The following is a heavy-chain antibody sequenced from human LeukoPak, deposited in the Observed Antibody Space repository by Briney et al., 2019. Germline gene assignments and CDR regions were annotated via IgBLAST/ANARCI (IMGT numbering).Heavy chain of an antibody. Sequence: RPSETLSLTCTVSGGSISSSSYYWGWIRQPPGKGLEWIGSIYYSGSTYYNPSLKSRVTISVDTSKNQFSLKLSSVTAADTAVYYCARRRAQGSSIDYWGQGTLVTVSS. V-gene: IGHV4-39*01. CDR1: GGSISSSSYY. J-gene: IGHJ4*02. CDR2: IYYSGST. D-gene: IGHD6-6*01. CDR3: ARRRAQGSSIDY.